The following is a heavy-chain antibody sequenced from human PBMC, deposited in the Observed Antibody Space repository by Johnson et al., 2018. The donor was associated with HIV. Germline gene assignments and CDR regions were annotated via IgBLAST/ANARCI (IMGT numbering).Heavy chain of an antibody. J-gene: IGHJ3*02. Sequence: VQLVESGGGVVQPGGSLRLSCAASGFTFSSYTMHWVRQAPGKGLEWVAVISYDGSNKYYADSVKGRFTISRDNSKNTLYLQMNSLRAEDTAVYYCARGRKTVTTVRPSAFDIWGQGTMVTVSS. CDR3: ARGRKTVTTVRPSAFDI. CDR2: ISYDGSNK. V-gene: IGHV3-30-3*01. D-gene: IGHD4-17*01. CDR1: GFTFSSYT.